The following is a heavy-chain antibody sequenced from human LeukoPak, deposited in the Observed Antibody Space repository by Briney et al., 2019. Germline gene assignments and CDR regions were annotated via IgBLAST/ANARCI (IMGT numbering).Heavy chain of an antibody. J-gene: IGHJ3*02. CDR3: AKDRSYYYDSSGHRGAFDI. CDR1: GFTFSSYA. D-gene: IGHD3-22*01. CDR2: VSGSGGST. V-gene: IGHV3-23*01. Sequence: AGGSLRLPCAASGFTFSSYAMSWVRQAPGKGLEWVSAVSGSGGSTYYADSVEGRFTISRDNSKNTLYLQMNSLRAEDTAVYYCAKDRSYYYDSSGHRGAFDIWGQGTMVTVSS.